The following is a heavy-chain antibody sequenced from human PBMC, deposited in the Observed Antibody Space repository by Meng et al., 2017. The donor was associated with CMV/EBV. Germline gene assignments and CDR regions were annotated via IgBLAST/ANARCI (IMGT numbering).Heavy chain of an antibody. V-gene: IGHV1-69*10. CDR1: EGTFSSYA. CDR3: AADYCGGDCYAGTKFDY. CDR2: IIPILGIA. D-gene: IGHD2-21*01. J-gene: IGHJ4*02. Sequence: SVKVSCKASEGTFSSYAISWVRQAPGQGLEWMGGIIPILGIANYAQKFQGRVTITADKSTSTAYMELSSLRSEDTAVYYCAADYCGGDCYAGTKFDYWGQGTLVTVSS.